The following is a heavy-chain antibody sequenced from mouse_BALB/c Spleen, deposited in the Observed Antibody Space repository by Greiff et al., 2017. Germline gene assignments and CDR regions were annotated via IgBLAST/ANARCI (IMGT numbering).Heavy chain of an antibody. CDR2: ISSGGGST. J-gene: IGHJ2*01. CDR3: ARVWLRRGFGY. D-gene: IGHD2-2*01. Sequence: EVHLVESGGGLVKPGGSLKLSCAASGFAFSSYDMSWVRQTPEKRLEWVAYISSGGGSTYYPDTVKGRFTISRDNAKNTLYLQMSSLKSEDTAMYYCARVWLRRGFGYWGQGTTLTVSS. CDR1: GFAFSSYD. V-gene: IGHV5-12-1*01.